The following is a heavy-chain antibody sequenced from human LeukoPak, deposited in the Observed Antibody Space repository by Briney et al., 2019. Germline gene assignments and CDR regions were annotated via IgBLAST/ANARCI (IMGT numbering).Heavy chain of an antibody. J-gene: IGHJ6*03. D-gene: IGHD3-22*01. Sequence: GGSLRLPCAASGFTFSSYGMSWVRQAPGKGLEWVSAISGSGGSTYYADSVKGRFTISRGNSKNTLYLQMNSLRAEDTAVYYCAKGGDSSGYVYYYYYMDVWGKGTTVTVSS. V-gene: IGHV3-23*01. CDR1: GFTFSSYG. CDR2: ISGSGGST. CDR3: AKGGDSSGYVYYYYYMDV.